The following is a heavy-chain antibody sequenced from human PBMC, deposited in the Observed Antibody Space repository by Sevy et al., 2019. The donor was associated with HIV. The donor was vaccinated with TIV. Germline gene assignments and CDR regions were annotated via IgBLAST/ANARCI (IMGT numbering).Heavy chain of an antibody. J-gene: IGHJ5*02. CDR2: IIPIFGTA. D-gene: IGHD3-10*01. Sequence: ASVKVSCKASGGTFSSYAISWVRQAPGQGLEWMGRIIPIFGTANYAQKFQGRVTITADESTSTAYMELSSLRSEDTAVYYCARISGLLWFGELLPTWGQGTLVTVSS. CDR3: ARISGLLWFGELLPT. V-gene: IGHV1-69*13. CDR1: GGTFSSYA.